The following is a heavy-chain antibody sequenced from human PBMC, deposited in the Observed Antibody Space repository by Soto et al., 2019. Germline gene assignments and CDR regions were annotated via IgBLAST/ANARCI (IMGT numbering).Heavy chain of an antibody. CDR3: ARVEGLGYCSSTSCHRHYYYYFMDV. CDR1: GFTFSSYW. D-gene: IGHD2-2*01. CDR2: IKQDGSEK. V-gene: IGHV3-7*01. J-gene: IGHJ6*03. Sequence: SLRLSCAASGFTFSSYWMSWVRQAPGKGLEWVANIKQDGSEKYYVDSVRGRFTISRDNAKNSLYLQMNSLRAEDTAVYYCARVEGLGYCSSTSCHRHYYYYFMDVWGKGTTVTVSS.